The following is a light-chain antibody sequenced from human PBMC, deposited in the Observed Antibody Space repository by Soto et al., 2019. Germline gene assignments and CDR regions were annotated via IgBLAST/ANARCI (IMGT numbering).Light chain of an antibody. J-gene: IGKJ3*01. CDR2: GAS. Sequence: EVVLMQSPGTLSLSPGEGATLSCRASQAVSASYLAWYQQKPGQAPRLLIYGASSRATDIPDRFSASGSGTDFTLTISRLEPEDFAVYFCQQYATSPTFGPGTKVDIK. V-gene: IGKV3-20*01. CDR3: QQYATSPT. CDR1: QAVSASY.